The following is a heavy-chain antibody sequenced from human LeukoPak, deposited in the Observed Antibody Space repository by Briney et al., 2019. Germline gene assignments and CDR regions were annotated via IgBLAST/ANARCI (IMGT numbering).Heavy chain of an antibody. V-gene: IGHV5-51*01. D-gene: IGHD5-18*01. Sequence: GESLKISCKASGYNCTNYWIGWVRQMPRKGLEWIGIISPGDSDKRYSPSFQGQVTISADKSICTAYLQCSSLKASDTAMYYCARRGDSYGRFAYWGQGSLVTVSS. CDR2: ISPGDSDK. J-gene: IGHJ4*02. CDR3: ARRGDSYGRFAY. CDR1: GYNCTNYW.